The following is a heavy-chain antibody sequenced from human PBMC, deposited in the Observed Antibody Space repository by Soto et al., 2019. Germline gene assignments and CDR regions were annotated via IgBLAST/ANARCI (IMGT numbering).Heavy chain of an antibody. J-gene: IGHJ6*03. CDR1: GFTFSSYS. CDR3: ARVVGYCSGGSCYLRDYYYYYMDV. D-gene: IGHD2-15*01. V-gene: IGHV3-48*01. Sequence: GGSLRLSCAASGFTFSSYSMNWVRQAPGKGLEWVSYISSSSSTIYYADSVTGRFTISRDNAKNSLYLQMNSLRAEDTAVYYCARVVGYCSGGSCYLRDYYYYYMDVWGKGTTVTVSS. CDR2: ISSSSSTI.